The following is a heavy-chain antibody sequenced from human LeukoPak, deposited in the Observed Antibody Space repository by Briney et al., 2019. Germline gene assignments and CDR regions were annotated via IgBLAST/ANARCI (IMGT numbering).Heavy chain of an antibody. CDR1: GFTFSSYA. V-gene: IGHV3-23*01. CDR2: ISGSGGST. J-gene: IGHJ6*02. CDR3: AKVGFIAVAGTTKGSMDV. Sequence: GGSLRLSCAASGFTFSSYAMSWVRQAPGKGLEWVSAISGSGGSTYYADSVKGRFTISRDNSKNTLYLQTNSLRAEDTAVYYCAKVGFIAVAGTTKGSMDVWGQGTTVTVSS. D-gene: IGHD6-19*01.